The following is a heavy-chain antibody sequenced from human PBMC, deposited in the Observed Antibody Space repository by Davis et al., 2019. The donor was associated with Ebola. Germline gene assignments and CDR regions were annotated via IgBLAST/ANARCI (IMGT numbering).Heavy chain of an antibody. V-gene: IGHV4-39*06. J-gene: IGHJ4*02. CDR2: IYYSGST. CDR1: GGSIISHSDY. Sequence: PSETLSLTCTIFGGSIISHSDYWGWIRQPPGKGLEWIGSIYYSGSTHYNPSLKSRLTISVDTSNNQFVLKLKSLTAADTAVYYCARNTSGIPFDNWGQGTLVTVSS. D-gene: IGHD3-10*01. CDR3: ARNTSGIPFDN.